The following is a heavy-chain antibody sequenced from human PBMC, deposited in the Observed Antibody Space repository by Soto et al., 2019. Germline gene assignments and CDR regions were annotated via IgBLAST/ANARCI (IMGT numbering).Heavy chain of an antibody. CDR1: GGSISSGGYY. Sequence: QVQLQESGPGLVKPSQTLSLTCTVSGGSISSGGYYWSWVRQHPGKGLEWIGYIHYSGSTYYNPSTKRRVTITLDTYKNQFSLRLRSVTAADTAVYYCARDDYIKRIYYYDGGDVWGQGTTVTVSS. CDR3: ARDDYIKRIYYYDGGDV. J-gene: IGHJ6*02. D-gene: IGHD4-4*01. V-gene: IGHV4-31*03. CDR2: IHYSGST.